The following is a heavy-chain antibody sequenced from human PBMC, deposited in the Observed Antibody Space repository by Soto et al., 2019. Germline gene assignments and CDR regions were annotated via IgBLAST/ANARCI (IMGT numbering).Heavy chain of an antibody. D-gene: IGHD3-10*01. CDR2: ISYDGKYK. Sequence: SLRLSCAASGIPFVTYALHWVRRAPGKGLEWVAVISYDGKYKYYSDSVQGRFTISRDDSKNTLYLHMNSLRLEDTAVYYCARAPDFGSGSSRRFWYLDLWGHGTLVTVSS. CDR1: GIPFVTYA. V-gene: IGHV3-30*04. CDR3: ARAPDFGSGSSRRFWYLDL. J-gene: IGHJ2*01.